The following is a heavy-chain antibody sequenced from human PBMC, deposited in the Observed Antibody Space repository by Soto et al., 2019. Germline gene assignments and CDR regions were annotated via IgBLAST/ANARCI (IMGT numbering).Heavy chain of an antibody. CDR2: ICRDDDK. V-gene: IGHV2-5*02. Sequence: SGPTVVNQTPTLTMTCTFSRFSLSTSGEGVGWIRQPPGKALEWLALICRDDDKRYSPSLKSRLTITKDTSKNQVFLTMTNMDPVDTATYYCAHRPVYSYGYTGGYYFDYWGQGTLGTVS. D-gene: IGHD5-18*01. CDR3: AHRPVYSYGYTGGYYFDY. CDR1: RFSLSTSGEG. J-gene: IGHJ4*02.